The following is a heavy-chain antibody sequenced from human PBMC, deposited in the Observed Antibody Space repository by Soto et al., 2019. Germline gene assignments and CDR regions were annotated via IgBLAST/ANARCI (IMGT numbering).Heavy chain of an antibody. V-gene: IGHV2-5*02. CDR3: AHHPYYGLGSYSFDC. CDR2: IYWDDDK. J-gene: IGHJ4*02. D-gene: IGHD3-10*01. Sequence: QITLKESGPTLVRPTQTLTLTCTFSGFSLTTSGVGVGWIRQPPGKALEWLAVIYWDDDKRYSSSLKSRLTNTQDTSKTQEVLSGTNMEPVDTATYYCAHHPYYGLGSYSFDCWGQGTLVTVSS. CDR1: GFSLTTSGVG.